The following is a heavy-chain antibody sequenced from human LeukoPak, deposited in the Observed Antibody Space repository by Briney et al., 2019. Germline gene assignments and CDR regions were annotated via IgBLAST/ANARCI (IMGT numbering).Heavy chain of an antibody. CDR1: GDSVSSDSVA. Sequence: SQTLSLTCAISGDSVSSDSVAWNWIRQSPSRGLEWLGRTYYRSEWYNDYAVSVKTRITINPDTSKNQFSLQLNSVTPDDTAVYYCTRASETGQGDYWGQGTLVTVSS. CDR2: TYYRSEWYN. J-gene: IGHJ4*02. V-gene: IGHV6-1*01. CDR3: TRASETGQGDY.